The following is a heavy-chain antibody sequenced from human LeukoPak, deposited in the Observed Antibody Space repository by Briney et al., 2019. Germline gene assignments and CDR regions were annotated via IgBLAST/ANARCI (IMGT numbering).Heavy chain of an antibody. CDR3: AKLKVLVVPAATDY. V-gene: IGHV3-23*01. Sequence: GGSLRLSCEASGFTFSSYAMSWVRQAPGKGLDWVSVISAGGGTYYSDSVKGRFTISRDNFKNTLYLQMNSLRAEDTAVYYCAKLKVLVVPAATDYWGQGTLVTVSS. J-gene: IGHJ4*02. CDR1: GFTFSSYA. D-gene: IGHD2-2*01. CDR2: ISAGGGT.